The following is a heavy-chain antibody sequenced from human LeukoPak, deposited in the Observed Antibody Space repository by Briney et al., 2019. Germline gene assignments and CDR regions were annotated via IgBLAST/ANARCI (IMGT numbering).Heavy chain of an antibody. J-gene: IGHJ4*02. Sequence: SETLSLTCTVSGGSISSGSYYWSWIRQPAGKGLEWIGRIYTSGSTYYNPSLKSRVTMSVDTSKNQFSLKLSSVTAADTAVYYCARDENYYGSGSYYLFDYWGQGILVTVSS. V-gene: IGHV4-61*02. CDR3: ARDENYYGSGSYYLFDY. CDR1: GGSISSGSYY. CDR2: IYTSGST. D-gene: IGHD3-10*01.